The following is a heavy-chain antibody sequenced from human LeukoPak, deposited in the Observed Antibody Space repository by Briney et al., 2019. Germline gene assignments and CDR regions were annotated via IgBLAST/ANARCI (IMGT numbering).Heavy chain of an antibody. J-gene: IGHJ5*02. Sequence: SETLSLTCTVSGGSISSSSYYWGWIRQPPGKGLEWIGSIYYSGSTYYNPSLKSRVTISVDTSKNQFSLKLSSVTAADTAVYYCARAMPTFGDNWFDPWGQGTLVTVSS. D-gene: IGHD3-16*01. CDR1: GGSISSSSYY. CDR3: ARAMPTFGDNWFDP. V-gene: IGHV4-39*01. CDR2: IYYSGST.